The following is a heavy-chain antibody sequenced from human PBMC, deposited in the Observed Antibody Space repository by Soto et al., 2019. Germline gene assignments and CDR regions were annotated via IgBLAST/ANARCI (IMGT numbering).Heavy chain of an antibody. CDR3: ARGGATDPYYYGSGSIYGMDV. CDR2: ISAYSGNT. D-gene: IGHD3-10*01. V-gene: IGHV1-18*01. J-gene: IGHJ6*02. Sequence: ASVKVSCKASGYTFTSYGISWVRQAPGQGLEWMGRISAYSGNTSYAQKLQGRVTMTTDNSTSTVYMELSSLRSEDTAVYYCARGGATDPYYYGSGSIYGMDVWGQGTTVTVSS. CDR1: GYTFTSYG.